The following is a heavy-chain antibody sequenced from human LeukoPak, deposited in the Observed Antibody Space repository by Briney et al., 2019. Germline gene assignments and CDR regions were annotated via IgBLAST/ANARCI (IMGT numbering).Heavy chain of an antibody. V-gene: IGHV1-46*01. CDR1: GYTFTSYF. D-gene: IGHD3-22*01. J-gene: IGHJ4*02. CDR3: ARVFYYESSGYYYDY. Sequence: ASVKVSCKASGYTFTSYFIYWVRQAPGQGLEWMGIINPSSGITNYAQKFQGRVTMTRDTSTSTVYMELSSLRSEDTAVYYCARVFYYESSGYYYDYWGQGSLVTVSS. CDR2: INPSSGIT.